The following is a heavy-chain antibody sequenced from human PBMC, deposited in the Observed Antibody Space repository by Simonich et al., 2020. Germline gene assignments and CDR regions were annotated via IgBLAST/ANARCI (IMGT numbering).Heavy chain of an antibody. V-gene: IGHV4-59*01. Sequence: QVQLQESGPGLVKPSETLSLTCTVSGDSISSYYWSCIRQPPGKGLEWIGYIYYSGRTNYNPSLKSRVTISVDTSKNQFSRKLSSVTAADTAVYYCARGGLYFDYWGQGTLVTVSS. J-gene: IGHJ4*02. CDR2: IYYSGRT. D-gene: IGHD2-15*01. CDR3: ARGGLYFDY. CDR1: GDSISSYY.